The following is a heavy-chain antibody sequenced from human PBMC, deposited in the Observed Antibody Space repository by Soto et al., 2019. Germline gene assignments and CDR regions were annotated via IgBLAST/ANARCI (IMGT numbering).Heavy chain of an antibody. D-gene: IGHD2-2*01. CDR3: AKSTGRPSGLSLYFDD. V-gene: IGHV3-23*01. Sequence: EVQLLESGGALVQPGGPLRLSCAASGFTFNTYAMNWVRQAPGKGLEWVSSISTSGGATYYAVSVKGRFTISRDNSNKTLSLQMNSLRAEDTAVDYCAKSTGRPSGLSLYFDDWGQGTLVTVSS. J-gene: IGHJ4*02. CDR1: GFTFNTYA. CDR2: ISTSGGAT.